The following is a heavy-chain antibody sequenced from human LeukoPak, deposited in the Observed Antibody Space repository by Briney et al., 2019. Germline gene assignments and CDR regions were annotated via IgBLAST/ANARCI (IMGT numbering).Heavy chain of an antibody. CDR2: INSDESDT. Sequence: PGGSLRLSCAASRFTLSSYWMHWVRQAPGKGLVWVSRINSDESDTNYADSVKGRFTISRDNARNTVYLQMNSLRAEDTAVYYCARGWVPSDITLKWVQGTMVTVSS. J-gene: IGHJ3*01. CDR3: ARGWVPSDITLK. D-gene: IGHD3-22*01. CDR1: RFTLSSYW. V-gene: IGHV3-74*01.